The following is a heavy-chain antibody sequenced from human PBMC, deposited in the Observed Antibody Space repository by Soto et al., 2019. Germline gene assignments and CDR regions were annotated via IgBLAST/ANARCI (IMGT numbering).Heavy chain of an antibody. CDR3: ARRRLGYCTNGVCYPAGVGIGH. Sequence: QVQLQQWGAGLLKPSETLSLTCAVYGGSFSGYYWSWIRQPPGKGLEWVGEINHSGSTNYNPSLMSRVAISVDTAKDQFSMKLSSVTAAGTAVYCCARRRLGYCTNGVCYPAGVGIGHRGQGTLVTVSA. CDR2: INHSGST. D-gene: IGHD2-8*01. V-gene: IGHV4-34*01. CDR1: GGSFSGYY. J-gene: IGHJ1*01.